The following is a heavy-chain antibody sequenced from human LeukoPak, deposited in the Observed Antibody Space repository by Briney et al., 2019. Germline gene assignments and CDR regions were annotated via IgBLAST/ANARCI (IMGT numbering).Heavy chain of an antibody. V-gene: IGHV1-18*01. D-gene: IGHD3-10*01. CDR1: GYTFTSYG. CDR2: ISAYNGNT. Sequence: ASVKVSCKASGYTFTSYGISWVRQAPGQGLEWMGWISAYNGNTNYAQKLQGRVTMTTDTSTSTAYMEQRSLRSDDTAVYYCARDLAGYYGSGDSDNWFDPWGQGTLVTVSS. J-gene: IGHJ5*02. CDR3: ARDLAGYYGSGDSDNWFDP.